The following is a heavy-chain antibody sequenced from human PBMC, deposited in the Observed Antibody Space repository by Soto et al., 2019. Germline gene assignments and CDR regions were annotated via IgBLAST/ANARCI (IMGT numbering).Heavy chain of an antibody. D-gene: IGHD6-13*01. CDR2: IYYSGST. V-gene: IGHV4-39*01. J-gene: IGHJ5*02. CDR3: ASAAAGPVPDNWFDP. Sequence: SETLSLTCTFSGGSISSSSYYWGWIRQPPGKGLEWIGSIYYSGSTYYNPSLKSRVTISVDTSKNQFSLKLSSVTAADTAVYYCASAAAGPVPDNWFDPWGQGTLVTVSS. CDR1: GGSISSSSYY.